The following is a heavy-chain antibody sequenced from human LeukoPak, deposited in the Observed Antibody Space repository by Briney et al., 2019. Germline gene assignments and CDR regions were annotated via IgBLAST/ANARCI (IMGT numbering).Heavy chain of an antibody. J-gene: IGHJ5*02. Sequence: SQTLSLTCALSGDSVSSSSVAWNWIRQSPSRGLEWLGRTYYRSKWYNDYAVSVKSRITINPDTSKNQFSLQLNSVTPEDTAVYYCARAGLSSGWYGNWFDPWGQGTLVTVSS. CDR2: TYYRSKWYN. D-gene: IGHD6-19*01. CDR1: GDSVSSSSVA. V-gene: IGHV6-1*01. CDR3: ARAGLSSGWYGNWFDP.